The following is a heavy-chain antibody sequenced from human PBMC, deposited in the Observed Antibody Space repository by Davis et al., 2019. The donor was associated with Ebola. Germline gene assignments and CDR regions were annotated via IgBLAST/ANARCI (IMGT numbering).Heavy chain of an antibody. V-gene: IGHV3-72*01. Sequence: PGGSLRLSCAASGFTFSDHYMDWVRQAPGKGLEWVGRSRNKANSYSTDYAASVKGRFTISRDDSKNSLFLQMNSLRVDDTAVYYCARGAGYCSGGGCYGRDYFDYWGQGTLVTVSS. CDR2: SRNKANSYST. J-gene: IGHJ4*02. CDR3: ARGAGYCSGGGCYGRDYFDY. CDR1: GFTFSDHY. D-gene: IGHD2-15*01.